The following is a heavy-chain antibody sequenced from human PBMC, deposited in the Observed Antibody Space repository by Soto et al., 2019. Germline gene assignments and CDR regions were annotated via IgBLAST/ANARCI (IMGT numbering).Heavy chain of an antibody. D-gene: IGHD3-22*01. CDR2: IWYDGSNK. CDR1: GFTFSSYG. Sequence: GGSLRLSCAASGFTFSSYGMHWVRQAPGKGLEWVAVIWYDGSNKYYADSVKGRFTISRDNSKYTLSLQMNSLRAEDTAVYYCARDDRYILPHYYDSSGYYYYYGMDVWGQGTTVTVSS. V-gene: IGHV3-33*01. CDR3: ARDDRYILPHYYDSSGYYYYYGMDV. J-gene: IGHJ6*02.